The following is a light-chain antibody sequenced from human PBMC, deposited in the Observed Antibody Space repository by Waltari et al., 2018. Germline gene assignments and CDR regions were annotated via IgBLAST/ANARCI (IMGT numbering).Light chain of an antibody. CDR3: LQYNDWPPLFT. CDR1: QKISNN. V-gene: IGKV3-15*01. Sequence: EIEMTQSPAIMSVSPGEIVTLSCRASQKISNNFAWYQQKPGQAPRLLSYGPTTRASGFPGRFRGSGSGTESTLTIDGLQSEDFAVYYCLQYNDWPPLFTFGPGTKVEIK. J-gene: IGKJ3*01. CDR2: GPT.